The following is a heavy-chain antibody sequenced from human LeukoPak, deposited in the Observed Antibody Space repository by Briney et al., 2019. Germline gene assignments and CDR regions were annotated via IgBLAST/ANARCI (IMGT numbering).Heavy chain of an antibody. CDR3: ARARGSYRPYYYGMDV. CDR2: INHSGST. Sequence: PSETLSLTCAVYGGSFSGYYWSWIRQPPGKGLQWIGEINHSGSTNYNPSLKSQVTISVDTSKNQFSLKLSSVTAADTAVYYCARARGSYRPYYYGMDVWGQGTTVTVSS. D-gene: IGHD1-26*01. V-gene: IGHV4-34*01. J-gene: IGHJ6*02. CDR1: GGSFSGYY.